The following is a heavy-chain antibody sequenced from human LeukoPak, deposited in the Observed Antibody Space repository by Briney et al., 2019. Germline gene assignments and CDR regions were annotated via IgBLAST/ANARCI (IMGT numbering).Heavy chain of an antibody. CDR2: ISSSGSTI. J-gene: IGHJ4*02. CDR1: GYTFTSYA. Sequence: SCKASGYTFTSYAMNWVRQAPGKGLEWVSYISSSGSTIYYADSVKGRFTISRDNAKNSLYLQMNSLRAEDTAVYYCARSGYSYSDYWGQGTLVTVSS. CDR3: ARSGYSYSDY. D-gene: IGHD5-18*01. V-gene: IGHV3-48*01.